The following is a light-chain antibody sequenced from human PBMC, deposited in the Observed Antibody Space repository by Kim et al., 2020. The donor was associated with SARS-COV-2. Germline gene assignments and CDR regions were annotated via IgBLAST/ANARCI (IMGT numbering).Light chain of an antibody. CDR2: HDD. J-gene: IGLJ2*01. V-gene: IGLV3-1*01. Sequence: SVYPGQTATITCSGDQLGNKYAYWYQQKPGQSPVLVIYHDDKRPSEIPDRFSGSNSGNTATLTISGTQAMDEADYYCQAWHVNMMIFGGGTKVTVL. CDR3: QAWHVNMMI. CDR1: QLGNKY.